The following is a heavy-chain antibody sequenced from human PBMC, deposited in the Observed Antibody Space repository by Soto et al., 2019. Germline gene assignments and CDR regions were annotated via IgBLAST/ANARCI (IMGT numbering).Heavy chain of an antibody. D-gene: IGHD1-20*01. CDR3: ARGSYNWNHRGDTTHWFDP. J-gene: IGHJ5*02. Sequence: SETLSLTCAVYGGSFSGYYWSWIRQPPGKGLEWIGEINHSGSTNYNPSLKSRVTISVDTSKNQFSLKLSSVTAADTAVYYCARGSYNWNHRGDTTHWFDPWGQGPLVTVSS. CDR2: INHSGST. V-gene: IGHV4-34*01. CDR1: GGSFSGYY.